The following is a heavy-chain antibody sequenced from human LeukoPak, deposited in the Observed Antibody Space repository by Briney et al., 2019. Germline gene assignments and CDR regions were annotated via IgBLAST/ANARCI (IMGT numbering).Heavy chain of an antibody. D-gene: IGHD3-10*01. Sequence: GESLKISCKASGYSFTTYWIGWVRQMPGKGLEWMGIIYPADSTAHYSPSFQGQVTISVDKSINTAYLQWSRLKASDTAMYYCARRAGSGLVREGGSRQRGPYYYYMDVWGKGTTVTVSS. CDR3: ARRAGSGLVREGGSRQRGPYYYYMDV. CDR2: IYPADSTA. V-gene: IGHV5-51*01. CDR1: GYSFTTYW. J-gene: IGHJ6*03.